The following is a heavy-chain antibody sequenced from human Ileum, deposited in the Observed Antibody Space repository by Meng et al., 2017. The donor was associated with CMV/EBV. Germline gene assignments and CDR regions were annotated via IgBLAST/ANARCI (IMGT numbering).Heavy chain of an antibody. V-gene: IGHV1-46*01. Sequence: ASVKVSCKASGYTFTSHYIHGVRQAPGQGLEWMGIINPSAGSTTYAQKFQGRVTMTRDTSTSTVYMELSNLRSEDTAVYYCARRPLAASYYYAMDVWGQGTTVTVSS. D-gene: IGHD6-13*01. CDR1: GYTFTSHY. CDR3: ARRPLAASYYYAMDV. CDR2: INPSAGST. J-gene: IGHJ6*02.